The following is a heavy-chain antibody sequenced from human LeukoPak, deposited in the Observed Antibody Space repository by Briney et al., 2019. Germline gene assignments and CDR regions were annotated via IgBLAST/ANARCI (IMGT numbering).Heavy chain of an antibody. CDR1: GGSISSSNW. CDR2: IYHSGST. V-gene: IGHV4-4*02. J-gene: IGHJ4*02. Sequence: SETLSLTCAVSGGSISSSNWWSWVLQPPGKGLEWIGEIYHSGSTNYNPSLKSRVTISVDKSKNQFSLKLSSVTAADAAAYYCARASYTHSFDYWGQGTLVTVSS. CDR3: ARASYTHSFDY. D-gene: IGHD3-16*02.